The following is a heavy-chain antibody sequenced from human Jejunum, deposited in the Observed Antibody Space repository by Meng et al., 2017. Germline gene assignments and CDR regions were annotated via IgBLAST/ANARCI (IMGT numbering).Heavy chain of an antibody. CDR3: TRGTDRAKSGDY. J-gene: IGHJ4*02. D-gene: IGHD1-14*01. V-gene: IGHV4-34*01. CDR2: IHPSGST. Sequence: QVHLQQWGAGLLKPSEPLSLTCAVYGGSSSGFYLSWIRQPPGKGLEWIGEIHPSGSTDYNPSLKSRLTISLDTSKNQFSLSLNSATAADTGIYYCTRGTDRAKSGDYWGQGTLVTVSS. CDR1: GGSSSGFY.